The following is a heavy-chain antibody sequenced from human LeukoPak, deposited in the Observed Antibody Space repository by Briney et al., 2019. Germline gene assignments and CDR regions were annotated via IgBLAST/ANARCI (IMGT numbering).Heavy chain of an antibody. D-gene: IGHD4-17*01. CDR2: ISGSGGST. CDR3: AYGVYYFDY. Sequence: PSETLSLTCTVSGGSISSYYWSWIRQAPGKGLEWVSGISGSGGSTYYADSVKGRFTISRDNSKNTLYLQMNSLRAEDTAVYYCAYGVYYFDYWGQGTLVTVSS. CDR1: GGSISSYY. V-gene: IGHV3-23*01. J-gene: IGHJ4*02.